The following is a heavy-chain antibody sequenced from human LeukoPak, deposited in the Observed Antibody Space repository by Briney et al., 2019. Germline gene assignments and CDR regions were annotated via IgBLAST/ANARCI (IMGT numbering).Heavy chain of an antibody. V-gene: IGHV1-46*01. J-gene: IGHJ4*02. CDR2: INPSGGST. CDR1: GYTFTGYY. Sequence: ASVKVSCKASGYTFTGYYMHWVRQAPGQGLEWMGMINPSGGSTTYAQKFQGRVTMTRDTSTSTVYMELSSLRSEDTAVYYCARLRAPDDYWGQGTLVTVSS. CDR3: ARLRAPDDY.